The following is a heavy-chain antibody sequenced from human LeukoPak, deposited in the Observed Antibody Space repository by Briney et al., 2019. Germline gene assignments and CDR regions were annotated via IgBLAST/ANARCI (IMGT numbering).Heavy chain of an antibody. Sequence: SETLSLTCAVYGGSFSGYYWSWIRQPPGKGLEWIGEINHSGSTNYNPSLKSRVTISVDTSKNQFSLKLSSVTAADTAVYYCARRARPSPHHYYYYGMDVWGQGTTVTVSS. V-gene: IGHV4-34*01. CDR2: INHSGST. CDR1: GGSFSGYY. J-gene: IGHJ6*02. D-gene: IGHD6-6*01. CDR3: ARRARPSPHHYYYYGMDV.